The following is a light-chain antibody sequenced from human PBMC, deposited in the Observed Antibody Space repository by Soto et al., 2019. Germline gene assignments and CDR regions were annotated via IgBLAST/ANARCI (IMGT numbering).Light chain of an antibody. Sequence: QSVLTQPPSASGSPGQSVTLSCTGTSSDVGGYNYVSWYQQHPGKAPKLMIYEVSKRPSGVPDRFSGSKSGNTAALTVSGLQAEDEADYYCSSYAGTLYVFVTGTKVTVL. J-gene: IGLJ1*01. CDR2: EVS. CDR1: SSDVGGYNY. V-gene: IGLV2-8*01. CDR3: SSYAGTLYV.